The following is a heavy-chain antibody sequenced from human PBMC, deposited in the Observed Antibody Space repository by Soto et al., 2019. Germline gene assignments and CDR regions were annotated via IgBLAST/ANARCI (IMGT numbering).Heavy chain of an antibody. J-gene: IGHJ6*02. CDR2: IWYDGSNK. V-gene: IGHV3-33*01. Sequence: SGGSLRLSCAASGFTFSSYGMHWVRQAPGKGLEWVAVIWYDGSNKYYADSVKGRFTISRDNSKNTLYLQMNGLRAEDTAVYYCARDHGSSGFYYYYGMDVWGQGTTVTVSS. D-gene: IGHD6-19*01. CDR1: GFTFSSYG. CDR3: ARDHGSSGFYYYYGMDV.